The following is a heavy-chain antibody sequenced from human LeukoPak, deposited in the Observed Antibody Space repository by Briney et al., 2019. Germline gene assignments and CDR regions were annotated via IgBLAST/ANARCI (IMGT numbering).Heavy chain of an antibody. CDR2: IYYDGNT. V-gene: IGHV4-39*07. CDR1: GDSISRGSHY. Sequence: PSETLSLTCTVSGDSISRGSHYWGWIRQPPGKGLEWIGSIYYDGNTYYNPTLESRVTISVDTSKNQLSLRLNSVTAADTAVYYCAREHDYGDNTPTFDYWGQGTLVTVSS. CDR3: AREHDYGDNTPTFDY. D-gene: IGHD4-23*01. J-gene: IGHJ4*02.